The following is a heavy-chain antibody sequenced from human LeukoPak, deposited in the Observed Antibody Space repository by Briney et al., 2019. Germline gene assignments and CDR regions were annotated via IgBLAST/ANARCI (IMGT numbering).Heavy chain of an antibody. Sequence: SETLSLTCSVSGGSISSYYWSWIRQPPGKGLEYIGYSYYSGSTDYNPSLKSRVTISVDTSNQFSLMLTSVTAADTAVYYCARAGGSSWLTSAYYYYGMDVWGHGTTVTVSS. V-gene: IGHV4-59*08. J-gene: IGHJ6*02. CDR1: GGSISSYY. CDR3: ARAGGSSWLTSAYYYYGMDV. D-gene: IGHD6-13*01. CDR2: SYYSGST.